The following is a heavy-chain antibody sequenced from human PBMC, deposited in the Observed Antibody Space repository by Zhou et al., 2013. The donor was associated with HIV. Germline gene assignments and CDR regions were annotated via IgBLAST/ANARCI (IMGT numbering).Heavy chain of an antibody. CDR2: IIPILGIP. D-gene: IGHD2-21*01. CDR3: ARAQSGAYCGGDCYSGWYFDL. CDR1: GGTFTGYA. Sequence: QVHLVQSGTEVKKPGSSVRVPCKTSGGTFTGYAITWVRQAPGQGLEWMGRIIPILGIPNYAQKFQGRVTISADKTTSTAYMELSSLRSEDTAVYYCARAQSGAYCGGDCYSGWYFDLWGRGTLVTVSS. J-gene: IGHJ2*01. V-gene: IGHV1-69*04.